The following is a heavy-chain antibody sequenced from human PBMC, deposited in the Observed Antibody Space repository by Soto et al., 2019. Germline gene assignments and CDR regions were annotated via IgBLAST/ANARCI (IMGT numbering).Heavy chain of an antibody. Sequence: EVQLVESGGGLVQPGGSLRLSCAASGFTVSSNYMSWVRQAPGKGLEWVSVIYSGGSTYYADSVKGRFTISRDNSKNTLYLHMNSLRAEDTAVYYCARGPVVVITYFDYWGQGTLVTVSS. CDR1: GFTVSSNY. D-gene: IGHD3-22*01. CDR3: ARGPVVVITYFDY. CDR2: IYSGGST. J-gene: IGHJ4*02. V-gene: IGHV3-66*01.